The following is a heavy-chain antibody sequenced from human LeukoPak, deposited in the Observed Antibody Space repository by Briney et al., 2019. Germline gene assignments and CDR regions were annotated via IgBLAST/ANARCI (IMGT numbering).Heavy chain of an antibody. CDR3: ARDGDSSALDAFDI. J-gene: IGHJ3*02. CDR1: GFTFSNYG. Sequence: GGSLRLSCAASGFTFSNYGMHWVRQAPGKGLEWVALIWYDGSNKYYADSVKGRFTISRDNSKNTLYLQMNSLRAEDTAVYYCARDGDSSALDAFDIWGQGTMVTVSS. CDR2: IWYDGSNK. D-gene: IGHD3-22*01. V-gene: IGHV3-33*01.